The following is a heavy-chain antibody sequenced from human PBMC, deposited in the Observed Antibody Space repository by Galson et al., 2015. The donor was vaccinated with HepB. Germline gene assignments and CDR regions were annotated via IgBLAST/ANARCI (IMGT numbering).Heavy chain of an antibody. Sequence: SVKVSCKASGGTFSSYAISWVRQAPGQGLEWMGGIIPIFGTANYAQKFQGRVTITADKSTSTAYMELSSLRSEDTAVYYCARGGIYGGNSGALDYWGQGTLVTVSS. CDR3: ARGGIYGGNSGALDY. CDR2: IIPIFGTA. V-gene: IGHV1-69*06. J-gene: IGHJ4*02. D-gene: IGHD4-23*01. CDR1: GGTFSSYA.